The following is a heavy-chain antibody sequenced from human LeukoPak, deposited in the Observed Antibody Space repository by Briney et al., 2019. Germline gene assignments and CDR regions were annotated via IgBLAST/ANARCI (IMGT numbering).Heavy chain of an antibody. CDR2: IKSKADGGTT. CDR3: TSDLEWELLDY. Sequence: GGSLRLSCAASVFTFSNAWMSWVRQAPGKGLEWVGRIKSKADGGTTDYAAPVNGRFTISRDDPINMVYLQMNSLKSEDTAVYYFTSDLEWELLDYWGQGTLVTVSS. D-gene: IGHD1-26*01. J-gene: IGHJ4*02. CDR1: VFTFSNAW. V-gene: IGHV3-15*01.